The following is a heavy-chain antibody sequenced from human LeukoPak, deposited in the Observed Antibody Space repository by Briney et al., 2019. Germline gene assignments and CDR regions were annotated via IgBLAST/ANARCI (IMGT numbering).Heavy chain of an antibody. CDR2: IYPGDSDT. CDR1: GYSFSTYW. J-gene: IGHJ3*02. CDR3: ARVNSYDAFDI. V-gene: IGHV5-51*01. D-gene: IGHD1-26*01. Sequence: GESLKISCKGSGYSFSTYWIGWVRQMPGKGLEWMGIIYPGDSDTRYSPSFQGQVTISADKSISTAYLQWSSLKASDTAMYYCARVNSYDAFDIWGQGTMVTVSS.